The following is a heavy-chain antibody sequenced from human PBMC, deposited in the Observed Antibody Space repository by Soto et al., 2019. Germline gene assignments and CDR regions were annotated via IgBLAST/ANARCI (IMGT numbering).Heavy chain of an antibody. CDR1: GYTFTKFH. CDR2: IDPSGGVT. Sequence: ASVKVSCKASGYTFTKFHIHWVRQAPGQGLEWMGMIDPSGGVTRDAQRFQGRITMTSDTSTSSVYMELRGLTAEDTAVYYCARGAPYYYDSSGYYYVFDYWGQGTLVTVSS. J-gene: IGHJ4*02. CDR3: ARGAPYYYDSSGYYYVFDY. D-gene: IGHD3-22*01. V-gene: IGHV1-46*01.